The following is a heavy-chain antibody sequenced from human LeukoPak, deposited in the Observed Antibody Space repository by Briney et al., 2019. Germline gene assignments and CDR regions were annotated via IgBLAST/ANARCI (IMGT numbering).Heavy chain of an antibody. J-gene: IGHJ4*02. CDR1: GGSISSYY. Sequence: SETLSLTCTVSGGSISSYYWSWIRQPPGKGLEWIGYIYYSGSTNYNPSLKSRVTISVDTSKNQFSLKLNSVTAADTAVYYCASLQNIVGATPLPDYWGQGTLVTVSS. CDR2: IYYSGST. D-gene: IGHD1-26*01. V-gene: IGHV4-59*12. CDR3: ASLQNIVGATPLPDY.